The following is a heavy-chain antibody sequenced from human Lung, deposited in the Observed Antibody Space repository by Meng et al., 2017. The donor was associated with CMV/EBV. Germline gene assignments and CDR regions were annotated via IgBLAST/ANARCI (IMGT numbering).Heavy chain of an antibody. J-gene: IGHJ3*02. Sequence: ESXKISXAASGFTFSSYWMHWVRQAPGKGLVWVSRINSDGSSTSYADSVKGRFTISRDNAKNTLYLQMNSLRAEDTAVYYCASGYIEARIQNLFPAFDIWGQGXMVTVSS. V-gene: IGHV3-74*01. CDR3: ASGYIEARIQNLFPAFDI. CDR1: GFTFSSYW. CDR2: INSDGSST. D-gene: IGHD6-6*01.